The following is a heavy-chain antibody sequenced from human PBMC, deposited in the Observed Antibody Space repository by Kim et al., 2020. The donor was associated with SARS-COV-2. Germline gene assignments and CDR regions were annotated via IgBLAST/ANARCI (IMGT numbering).Heavy chain of an antibody. V-gene: IGHV3-48*03. Sequence: GGSLRLSCAASGFTFSNYKMNWVRQAPGKGLEWVSHISSSGSTIYYADSVKGRFTISRDNAKNSLYLQMNSLRAEDTAVYYCARDPGYCSGGSCSDAFDMWGQGRMVTVSA. CDR2: ISSSGSTI. CDR3: ARDPGYCSGGSCSDAFDM. CDR1: GFTFSNYK. J-gene: IGHJ3*02. D-gene: IGHD2-15*01.